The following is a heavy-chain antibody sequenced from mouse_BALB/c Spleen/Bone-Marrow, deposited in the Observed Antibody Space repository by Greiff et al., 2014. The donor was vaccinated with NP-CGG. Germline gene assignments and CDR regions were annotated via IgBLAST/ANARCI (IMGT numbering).Heavy chain of an antibody. V-gene: IGHV14-3*02. Sequence: VQLKEPXAELVKPGASVKLSCTASGFNIKDTYIHWVKQRPEQGLEWIGRIDPANADTKYGPKFQGKATITADTSSNTVYLQFISLTSEDTAIYYCVRAARTFDYWGQGTTLTVSS. CDR3: VRAARTFDY. D-gene: IGHD3-1*01. CDR2: IDPANADT. J-gene: IGHJ2*01. CDR1: GFNIKDTY.